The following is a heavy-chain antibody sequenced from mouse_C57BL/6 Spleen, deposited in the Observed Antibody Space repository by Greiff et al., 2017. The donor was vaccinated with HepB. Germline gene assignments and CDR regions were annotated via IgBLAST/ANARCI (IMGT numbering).Heavy chain of an antibody. J-gene: IGHJ2*01. D-gene: IGHD2-4*01. CDR2: ISGGGGNT. CDR1: GFTFSSYT. CDR3: AREGLRRHFDY. V-gene: IGHV5-9*01. Sequence: EVNVVESGGGLVKPGGSLKLSCAASGFTFSSYTMSWVRQTPEKRLEWVATISGGGGNTYYPDSVKGRFTISRDNAKNTLYLQMSSLRSEDTALYYCAREGLRRHFDYWGQGTTLTVSS.